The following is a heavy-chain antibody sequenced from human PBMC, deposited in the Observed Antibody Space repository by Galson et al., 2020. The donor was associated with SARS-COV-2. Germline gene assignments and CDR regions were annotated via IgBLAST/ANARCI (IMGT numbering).Heavy chain of an antibody. CDR3: TGEYADGAFDI. J-gene: IGHJ3*02. CDR2: IRSKAYGGTT. V-gene: IGHV3-49*03. CDR1: GFTFGDYA. Sequence: GGSLRLSCTASGFTFGDYAMSWFRQAPGNGLEWVGFIRSKAYGGTTEYAASVKGRFTISRDDSKSIAYLQMNSLKTEDTAVYYCTGEYADGAFDIWGQGTMVTVSS.